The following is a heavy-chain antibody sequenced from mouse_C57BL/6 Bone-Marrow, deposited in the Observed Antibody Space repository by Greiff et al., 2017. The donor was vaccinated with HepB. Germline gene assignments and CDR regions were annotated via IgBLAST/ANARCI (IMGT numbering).Heavy chain of an antibody. D-gene: IGHD1-1*01. Sequence: DVHLVESGGGLVKPGGSLKLSCAASGFTFSSYAMSWVRQTPEKRLEWVATISDGGSYTYYPDNVKGRFTISRDNAKNNLYLQMSHLKSEDTDMYSCARDSYKGGSYFDYWGQGTTLTVSS. CDR1: GFTFSSYA. CDR3: ARDSYKGGSYFDY. CDR2: ISDGGSYT. V-gene: IGHV5-4*01. J-gene: IGHJ2*01.